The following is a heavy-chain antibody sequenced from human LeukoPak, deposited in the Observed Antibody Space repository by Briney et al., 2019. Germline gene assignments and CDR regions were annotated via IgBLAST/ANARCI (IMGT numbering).Heavy chain of an antibody. D-gene: IGHD1-26*01. CDR1: GFTFDDYA. CDR3: AKGEYFQH. Sequence: PGGSLRLSCAASGFTFDDYAMHWVRQAPGKGLEWVSGISWNSGSIGYADSVKGRFTISRDNAKNSLYLQMNSVRAEDTALYYCAKGEYFQHWGQGTLVTVSS. V-gene: IGHV3-9*01. CDR2: ISWNSGSI. J-gene: IGHJ1*01.